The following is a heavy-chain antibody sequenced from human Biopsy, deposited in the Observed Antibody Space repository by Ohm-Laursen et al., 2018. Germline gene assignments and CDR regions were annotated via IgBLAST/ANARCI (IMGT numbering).Heavy chain of an antibody. D-gene: IGHD3-10*01. CDR3: ASGDIGGIGLDV. CDR1: GDTFTTPA. CDR2: IIPILGTV. Sequence: SSVKVSCKASGDTFTTPAISWVRQVPGQGLDWMGRIIPILGTVDYGQNFQGRVTIRADTSTTFLELTSLRYDDTAVYYCASGDIGGIGLDVWGLGTTVTVSS. V-gene: IGHV1-69*04. J-gene: IGHJ6*02.